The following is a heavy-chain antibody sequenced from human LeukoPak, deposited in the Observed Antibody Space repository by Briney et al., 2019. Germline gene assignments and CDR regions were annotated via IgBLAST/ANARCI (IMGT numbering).Heavy chain of an antibody. CDR2: IIPIFGTA. D-gene: IGHD6-19*01. V-gene: IGHV1-69*06. CDR1: GGTFSSYA. Sequence: SVKVSCEASGGTFSSYAISWVRQAPGQGLEWMGGIIPIFGTANYAQKFQGRVTITADKSTSTAYMELSSLRSEDTAVYYCARDGGYSSELYWFDPWGQGTLVTVSS. J-gene: IGHJ5*02. CDR3: ARDGGYSSELYWFDP.